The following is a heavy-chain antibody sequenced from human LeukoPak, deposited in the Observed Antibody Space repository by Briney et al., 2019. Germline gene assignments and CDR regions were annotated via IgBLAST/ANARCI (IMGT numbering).Heavy chain of an antibody. J-gene: IGHJ4*02. D-gene: IGHD1-26*01. V-gene: IGHV3-23*01. CDR3: AKGSSIVGERD. Sequence: GGSLRLSCAGSGFIFSIYAMNWVRQAPGKGLEWVSGFSAGGDSTYYADSVKGRSTISRDNSKSTLYLSMNSLTVADTAVYYCAKGSSIVGERDWGQGTLVIVSS. CDR2: FSAGGDST. CDR1: GFIFSIYA.